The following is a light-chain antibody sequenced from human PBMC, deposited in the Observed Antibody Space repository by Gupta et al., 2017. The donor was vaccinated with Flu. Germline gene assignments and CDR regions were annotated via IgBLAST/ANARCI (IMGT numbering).Light chain of an antibody. V-gene: IGKV3-11*01. CDR2: DAS. CDR3: QQRSNWHPLT. Sequence: EIVLTQSPATLSLSPRERATLSCRASQSVSSYLAWYQQKPGQAPRLLIYDASNRATGIPARFSGSGSGTDFTLTISSLEPEDFAVYYCQQRSNWHPLTFGGGTQVEIK. CDR1: QSVSSY. J-gene: IGKJ4*01.